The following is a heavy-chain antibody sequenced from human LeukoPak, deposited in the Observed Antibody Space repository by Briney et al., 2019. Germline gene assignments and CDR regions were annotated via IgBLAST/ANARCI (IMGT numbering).Heavy chain of an antibody. Sequence: SETLSLTCTVSGGSISSYYWSWIRQPPGKGLEWIGYIYYSGSANYNPSLKSRVTMSLDTSKNQFSLKLSSETAADTAVYYCARTGAYSSSWSIDYWGQGTLVTVSS. CDR3: ARTGAYSSSWSIDY. J-gene: IGHJ4*02. CDR2: IYYSGSA. D-gene: IGHD6-13*01. CDR1: GGSISSYY. V-gene: IGHV4-59*01.